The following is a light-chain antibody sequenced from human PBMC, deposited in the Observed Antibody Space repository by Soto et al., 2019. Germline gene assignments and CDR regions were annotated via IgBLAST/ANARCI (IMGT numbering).Light chain of an antibody. Sequence: EIVLTQSPGTLSLSPGERATFSCRASQSVNSRVLAWYQQKPGQAPRLLIYGASSRATGIPDRFSGSGSGTDFTLTISRLEPEDFAVYYCHYYDDSPPFPFGPGTKLDIK. CDR2: GAS. V-gene: IGKV3-20*01. CDR1: QSVNSRV. J-gene: IGKJ3*01. CDR3: HYYDDSPPFP.